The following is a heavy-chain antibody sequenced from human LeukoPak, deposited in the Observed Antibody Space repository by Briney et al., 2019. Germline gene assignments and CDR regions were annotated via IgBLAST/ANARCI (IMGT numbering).Heavy chain of an antibody. CDR3: AKCDYGDCTTFDY. Sequence: SCKASGYTFTGYYMHWVRQAPGKGLGWVAFIRYDGSNKYYADSVKCRFTISRDNSKNTLYLQMNRLRAEDTAVYYCAKCDYGDCTTFDYWGQGTLVTVSS. CDR2: IRYDGSNK. D-gene: IGHD4-17*01. J-gene: IGHJ4*02. CDR1: GYTFTGYY. V-gene: IGHV3-30*02.